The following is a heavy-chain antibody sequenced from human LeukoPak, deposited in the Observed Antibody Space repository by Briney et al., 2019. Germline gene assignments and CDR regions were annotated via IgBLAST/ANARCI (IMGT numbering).Heavy chain of an antibody. Sequence: SESLSLTCTVAGGSISSSRDYWGWIRQPPGKGLEWIGSIYYSGSTYYNPSLKSRVTISVDTSKNQFSLKLSSVTAADTAVYYCAREGYDSSGYLDYWGQGTLVTVSS. CDR1: GGSISSSRDY. CDR3: AREGYDSSGYLDY. J-gene: IGHJ4*02. CDR2: IYYSGST. V-gene: IGHV4-39*07. D-gene: IGHD3-22*01.